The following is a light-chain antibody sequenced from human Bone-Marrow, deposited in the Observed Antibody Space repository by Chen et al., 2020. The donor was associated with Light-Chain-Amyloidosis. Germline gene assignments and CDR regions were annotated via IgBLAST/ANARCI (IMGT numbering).Light chain of an antibody. CDR3: QVWDRSSGRPV. J-gene: IGLJ3*02. Sequence: SYVLTRPSSVSVAPGQTATIAWGGNKIGSTSVHWYQQTPGQAPLLVVYDDSDRPSGIPERLSGSNSGNTATLTISRVEAGDEADYYCQVWDRSSGRPVFGGGTKLTGL. CDR1: KIGSTS. V-gene: IGLV3-21*02. CDR2: DDS.